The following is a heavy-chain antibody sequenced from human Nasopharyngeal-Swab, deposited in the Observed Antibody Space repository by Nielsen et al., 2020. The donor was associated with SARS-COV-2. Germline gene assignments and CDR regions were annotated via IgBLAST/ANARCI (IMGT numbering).Heavy chain of an antibody. D-gene: IGHD6-19*01. J-gene: IGHJ3*02. CDR3: ARGWLLHAFDI. Sequence: ASAKVSCKAPGYTFTSYDTNWVRQATGQGLEWMGRMNPNSGNTGYAQKFQGRVTMTRNTSISTAYMELSSLRSEDTAVYYCARGWLLHAFDIWGQGTMVTVSS. V-gene: IGHV1-8*02. CDR1: GYTFTSYD. CDR2: MNPNSGNT.